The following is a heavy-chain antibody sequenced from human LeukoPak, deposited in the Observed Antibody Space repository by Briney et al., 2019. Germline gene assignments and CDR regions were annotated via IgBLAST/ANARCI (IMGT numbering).Heavy chain of an antibody. Sequence: PSETLSLTCTVSGGSISSYYWSWIRHPPGKGLEWIGYIYYSGSTNYNPSLKSRVTISVDTSKNQFSLKLSSVTAADTAVYYCAGELSYYYGSGSYSMGFNYWGQGTLVTVSS. CDR2: IYYSGST. V-gene: IGHV4-59*01. CDR3: AGELSYYYGSGSYSMGFNY. J-gene: IGHJ4*02. CDR1: GGSISSYY. D-gene: IGHD3-10*01.